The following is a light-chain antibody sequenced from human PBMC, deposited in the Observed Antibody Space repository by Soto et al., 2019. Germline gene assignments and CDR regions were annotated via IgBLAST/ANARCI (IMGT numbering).Light chain of an antibody. Sequence: DIQTTQSPSSLSASVGDRVTITCRTSDNIAKYLNWYQQRPGQVHKLLIVAASRLQSGVPTRFSGSVSGTDFTLTINNLQPEDFATYFGQESYSAPTWTFCEWTKVDIK. CDR1: DNIAKY. J-gene: IGKJ1*01. V-gene: IGKV1-39*01. CDR3: QESYSAPTWT. CDR2: AAS.